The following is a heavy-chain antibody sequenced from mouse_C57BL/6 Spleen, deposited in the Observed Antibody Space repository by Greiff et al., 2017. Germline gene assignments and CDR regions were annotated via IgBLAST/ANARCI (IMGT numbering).Heavy chain of an antibody. CDR2: IDPETGGT. J-gene: IGHJ2*01. Sequence: VQLQQSGAELVRPGASVTLSCKASGYTFTDYEMHWVKQTPVHGLEWIGAIDPETGGTAYNQKFKGKAILTADKSSSTAYMELRSLTSEDSAVYYCTKYYGYDEVYYFDYWGQGTTLTVSS. V-gene: IGHV1-15*01. CDR3: TKYYGYDEVYYFDY. D-gene: IGHD2-2*01. CDR1: GYTFTDYE.